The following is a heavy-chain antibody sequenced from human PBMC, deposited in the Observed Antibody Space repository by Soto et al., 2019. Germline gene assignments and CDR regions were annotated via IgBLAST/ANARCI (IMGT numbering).Heavy chain of an antibody. D-gene: IGHD4-17*01. CDR1: GFTFSSYS. CDR2: ISSSSSYI. J-gene: IGHJ6*02. Sequence: GGSLRLSCAASGFTFSSYSMNWVRQAPGKGLEWVSSISSSSSYIYYADSVKGRFTISRDNAKNSLYLQMNSLRAEDTAVYYCARDAPPTTDYGDHAGYYYGMDVWGQGTTVTVSS. CDR3: ARDAPPTTDYGDHAGYYYGMDV. V-gene: IGHV3-21*01.